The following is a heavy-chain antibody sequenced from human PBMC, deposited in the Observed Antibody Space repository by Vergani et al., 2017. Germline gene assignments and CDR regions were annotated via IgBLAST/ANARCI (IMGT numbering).Heavy chain of an antibody. D-gene: IGHD3-10*01. CDR1: GFTVSSNY. CDR3: ARDTNRGSWDY. V-gene: IGHV3-53*02. J-gene: IGHJ4*02. Sequence: EVQLVETGGGLIQPGGSLRLSCAASGFTVSSNYMSWVRQAPGKGLEWVSVIYSGGSTYYDDSVKGRFTISRDNSKNTLYLQMNSLRAEDTAVYYCARDTNRGSWDYWGQGTLVTVSS. CDR2: IYSGGST.